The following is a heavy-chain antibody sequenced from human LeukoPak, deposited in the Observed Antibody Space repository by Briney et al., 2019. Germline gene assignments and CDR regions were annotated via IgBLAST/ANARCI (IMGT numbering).Heavy chain of an antibody. CDR3: ATIARYQLLFGYTWFDP. V-gene: IGHV1-69*01. Sequence: ASVKVSCKASGGTFISYAISWVRQAPGQGLEWMGGIIPIFGTANYAQKFQGRVTITADESTSTAYMELSSLRSEDTAVYYCATIARYQLLFGYTWFDPWGQGTLVTVSS. D-gene: IGHD2-2*01. CDR2: IIPIFGTA. J-gene: IGHJ5*02. CDR1: GGTFISYA.